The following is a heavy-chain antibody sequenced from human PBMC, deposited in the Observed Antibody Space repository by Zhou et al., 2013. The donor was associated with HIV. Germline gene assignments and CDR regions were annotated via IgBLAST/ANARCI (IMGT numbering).Heavy chain of an antibody. CDR2: ISAYNGNT. D-gene: IGHD5-12*01. CDR3: ARVAGDTKNVVATIGGGFDY. V-gene: IGHV1-18*01. Sequence: QVQLVQSGAEVKKPGASVRVSCKASGYTFTSYGISWVRQAPGQGLEWMGWISAYNGNTNYAQKVQGRVTMTTDTSTSTAYMDLSRLRSDDTAVYYCARVAGDTKNVVATIGGGFDYWGQGTLVTVSS. J-gene: IGHJ4*02. CDR1: GYTFTSYG.